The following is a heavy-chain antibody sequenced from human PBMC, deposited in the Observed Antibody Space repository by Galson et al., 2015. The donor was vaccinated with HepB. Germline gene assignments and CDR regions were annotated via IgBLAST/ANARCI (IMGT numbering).Heavy chain of an antibody. CDR1: GSTLNELS. CDR3: VGSGDFHAFYL. J-gene: IGHJ3*01. Sequence: SVKVSCKVSGSTLNELSIHWVRQAPGKGLEWVGGFDPEEGETIYAQKFQDTLTMTEDTSTDTVYMKLTSLTSEDTAIYFCVGSGDFHAFYLWGQGTMVTVSS. V-gene: IGHV1-24*01. CDR2: FDPEEGET. D-gene: IGHD3-10*01.